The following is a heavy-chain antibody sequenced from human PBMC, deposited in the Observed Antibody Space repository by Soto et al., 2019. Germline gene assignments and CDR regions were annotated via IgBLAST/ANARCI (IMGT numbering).Heavy chain of an antibody. V-gene: IGHV1-8*01. Sequence: QVQLVQSGAELKKPGASVKVSCKASGYTFSHHDMNWVRQATGQGPEWMGWVNPNNGDTGYAQKFQGRVTLTTDISTTTAYMELTSLRSEDTAIYYCAKVSRKGSAIDFDYWGQGTLITVSS. CDR3: AKVSRKGSAIDFDY. CDR2: VNPNNGDT. J-gene: IGHJ4*02. CDR1: GYTFSHHD. D-gene: IGHD3-10*01.